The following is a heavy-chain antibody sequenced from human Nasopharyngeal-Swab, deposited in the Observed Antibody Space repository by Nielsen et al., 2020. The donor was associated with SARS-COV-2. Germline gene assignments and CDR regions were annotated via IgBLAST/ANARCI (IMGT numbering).Heavy chain of an antibody. J-gene: IGHJ6*02. CDR2: IYTSGST. CDR1: GGSISSGSYY. CDR3: ARDLLYGDFYYYYGMDV. V-gene: IGHV4-61*02. Sequence: SCTVSGGSISSGSYYWSWIRQPAGKGLEWIGRIYTSGSTNYNPSLKSRVTISVDTSKNQFSLKLSSVTAADTAVYYCARDLLYGDFYYYYGMDVWGQGTTVTVSS. D-gene: IGHD4-17*01.